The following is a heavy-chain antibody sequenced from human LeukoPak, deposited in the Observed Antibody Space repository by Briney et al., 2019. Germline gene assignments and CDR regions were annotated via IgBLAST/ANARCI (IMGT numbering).Heavy chain of an antibody. CDR1: GFTFSSYA. J-gene: IGHJ5*02. D-gene: IGHD6-13*01. CDR3: ARESSSWFRNWVDP. Sequence: GRSLRLSCAASGFTFSSYAMHWVRQAPGKGLEWVAIISYDGSNKYYADSVKGRFTISRDNAKNTLYLQMNSLRAEDTAVYYCARESSSWFRNWVDPWGQGTLVTVSS. CDR2: ISYDGSNK. V-gene: IGHV3-30*04.